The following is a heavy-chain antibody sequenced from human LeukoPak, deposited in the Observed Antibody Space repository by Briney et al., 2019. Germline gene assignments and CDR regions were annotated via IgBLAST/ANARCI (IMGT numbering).Heavy chain of an antibody. CDR1: GFTFSRYW. V-gene: IGHV3-7*01. J-gene: IGHJ4*02. CDR2: IKQDGSAK. CDR3: ARGGDDDFDLGDY. Sequence: GGSLRLSCAASGFTFSRYWMSWVRQAPGKGLEWVANIKQDGSAKYYVDSVKGRFTISRDNAKNSMYLQMNSLRAEDTAVYYCARGGDDDFDLGDYLGQGTLVTVSS. D-gene: IGHD4-17*01.